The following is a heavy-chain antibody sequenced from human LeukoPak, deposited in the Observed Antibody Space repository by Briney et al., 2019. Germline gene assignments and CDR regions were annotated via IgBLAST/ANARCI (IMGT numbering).Heavy chain of an antibody. CDR2: LYSGGGS. V-gene: IGHV3-53*04. J-gene: IGHJ3*02. Sequence: GGSLRLSCAASGFTVSSTYMSWVRQAPGKGLEWVSLLYSGGGSFHADSVKGRFTISRHNTQNTVYLQMKSLRPDDTAVYYCARVDCTSTNCSGAFDIWGQGTMPTVSS. CDR1: GFTVSSTY. CDR3: ARVDCTSTNCSGAFDI. D-gene: IGHD2-2*01.